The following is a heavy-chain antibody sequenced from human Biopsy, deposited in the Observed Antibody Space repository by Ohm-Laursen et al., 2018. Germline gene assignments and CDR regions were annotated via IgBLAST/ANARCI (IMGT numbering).Heavy chain of an antibody. J-gene: IGHJ6*02. CDR1: GESFNGYY. V-gene: IGHV4-34*01. D-gene: IGHD3-22*01. Sequence: SETLSLTCPVYGESFNGYYWSWIRQTPGKGLEWIGEINHSGRTNYNPSLKSRVTISVDTFKNQFSLKVRSVTAADTAVYYCVRGVDYYDPYHYYALDVWGQGTTVTVSS. CDR2: INHSGRT. CDR3: VRGVDYYDPYHYYALDV.